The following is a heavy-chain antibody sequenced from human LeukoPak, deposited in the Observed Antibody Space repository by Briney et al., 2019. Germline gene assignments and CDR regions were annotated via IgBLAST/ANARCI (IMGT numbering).Heavy chain of an antibody. Sequence: SETLSLTCTVSGGSISSYYWSWIRQPPGKGLEWIGSIYHSGSTYYNPSLKSRVTISVDTSKNQFSLKLSSVTAADTAVYYCARGGYYDSSGYLFDYWGQGTLVTVSS. D-gene: IGHD3-22*01. J-gene: IGHJ4*02. V-gene: IGHV4-38-2*02. CDR2: IYHSGST. CDR3: ARGGYYDSSGYLFDY. CDR1: GGSISSYY.